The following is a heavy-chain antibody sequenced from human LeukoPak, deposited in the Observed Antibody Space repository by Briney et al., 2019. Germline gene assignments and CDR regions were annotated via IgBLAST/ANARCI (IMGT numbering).Heavy chain of an antibody. Sequence: PSETLSLTCTVSSGSISTSNYYWGWVRQPPGKGLEWIGSVYNSGSTYHNPSLKSRVTISVDKSKNQFSLKLSSVTAADTAVYYCARTSGYDLGGEVDYWGQGTLVTVSS. J-gene: IGHJ4*02. D-gene: IGHD5-12*01. V-gene: IGHV4-39*07. CDR3: ARTSGYDLGGEVDY. CDR2: VYNSGST. CDR1: SGSISTSNYY.